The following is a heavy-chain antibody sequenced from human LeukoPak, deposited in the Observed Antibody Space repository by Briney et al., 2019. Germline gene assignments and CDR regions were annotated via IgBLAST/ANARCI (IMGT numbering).Heavy chain of an antibody. CDR3: ARRFSPRITIFEGWFDP. D-gene: IGHD3-3*01. CDR2: IYYSGST. CDR1: GGSISSSSYY. Sequence: SETLSLTCTVSGGSISSSSYYWGWIRQPPGKGLEWIGSIYYSGSTYYNPSLKSRVTISVDTSKNQFSLKLSSVTAADTAVYYCARRFSPRITIFEGWFDPWGQGTLVTVSS. J-gene: IGHJ5*02. V-gene: IGHV4-39*01.